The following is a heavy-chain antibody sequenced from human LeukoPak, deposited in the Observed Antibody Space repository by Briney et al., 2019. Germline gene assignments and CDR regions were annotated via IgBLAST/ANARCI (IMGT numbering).Heavy chain of an antibody. CDR1: GFTFSSYG. D-gene: IGHD6-19*01. Sequence: GGSLRLSCAASGFTFSSYGMHWVRQAPGKGLEWVAVIWYGGSNKYYADSVKGRFTISRDNSKNTLYLQMNSLRAEDTAVYYCAKDGYFLAVAGSWEYFQHWGQGTLVTVSS. CDR2: IWYGGSNK. J-gene: IGHJ1*01. V-gene: IGHV3-30*02. CDR3: AKDGYFLAVAGSWEYFQH.